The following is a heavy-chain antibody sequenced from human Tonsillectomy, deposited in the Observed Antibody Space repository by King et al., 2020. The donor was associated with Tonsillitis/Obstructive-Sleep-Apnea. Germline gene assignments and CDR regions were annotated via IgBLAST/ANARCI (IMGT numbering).Heavy chain of an antibody. J-gene: IGHJ6*03. CDR2: ISAYNGNT. Sequence: VQLVESGAEVKKPGTSVKVSCTSSGYSVTNYDISWVRQAPGQGLEWMGCISAYNGNTNCAQKFQGRVTMTTDTSTSTAYMELMSLRSDDTAIYYCAKIGLRGYYYMDVWGNGTTVTVSS. D-gene: IGHD3-10*01. CDR3: AKIGLRGYYYMDV. V-gene: IGHV1-18*01. CDR1: GYSVTNYD.